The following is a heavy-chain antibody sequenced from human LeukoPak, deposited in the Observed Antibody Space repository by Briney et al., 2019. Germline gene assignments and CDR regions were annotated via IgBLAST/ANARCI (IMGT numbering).Heavy chain of an antibody. J-gene: IGHJ4*02. CDR2: ISAYNGNT. D-gene: IGHD2/OR15-2a*01. V-gene: IGHV1-18*01. CDR1: GYTFSNSG. CDR3: ARDPPASMTPPDY. Sequence: AAVKVSCKASGYTFSNSGISWVRQAPGQGLEWMGWISAYNGNTNYAQKLQGRVIMITDTSTSTAYMELRSLRSDDTAVYYCARDPPASMTPPDYWGQGTLVTASS.